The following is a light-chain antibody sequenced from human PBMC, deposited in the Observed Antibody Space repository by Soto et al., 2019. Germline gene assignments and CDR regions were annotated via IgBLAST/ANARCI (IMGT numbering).Light chain of an antibody. Sequence: DIHMTQSPSSLSASVGDRVTITCRASQGISTYLNWYQQKPGKAPKLLIYAASSLQSGVPSRSSGSGSETDFTLTISSLQPEDFATYSCQQSYSTTWTFGQGTKVDIK. J-gene: IGKJ1*01. CDR1: QGISTY. CDR2: AAS. V-gene: IGKV1-39*01. CDR3: QQSYSTTWT.